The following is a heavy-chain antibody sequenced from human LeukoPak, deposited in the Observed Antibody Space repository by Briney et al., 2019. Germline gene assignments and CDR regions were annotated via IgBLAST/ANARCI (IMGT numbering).Heavy chain of an antibody. J-gene: IGHJ6*03. CDR3: ARELTGQWLVRPYYYYMDV. CDR2: IYTSGST. CDR1: GGSISSYY. D-gene: IGHD6-19*01. Sequence: SETLSLTCTVSGGSISSYYWSWIRQPAGKGLEWIGRIYTSGSTNYNPSLKSRVTMSVDASKNQFSLKLSSVTAADTAVYYCARELTGQWLVRPYYYYMDVWGKGTTVTVSS. V-gene: IGHV4-4*07.